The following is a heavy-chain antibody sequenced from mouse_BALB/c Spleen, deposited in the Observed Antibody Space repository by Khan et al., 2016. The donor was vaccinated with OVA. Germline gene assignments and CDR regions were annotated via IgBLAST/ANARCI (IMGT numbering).Heavy chain of an antibody. V-gene: IGHV3-2*02. CDR2: ISYSGST. CDR3: ARTARIKY. D-gene: IGHD1-2*01. Sequence: EVQLQESGPGLVKPSQSLSLTCTVTGYSITSGYGWNWIRQFPGNKLEWMGYISYSGSTTYNPSLKSRISITRNTSKNQFFLQLNSVTTEDTATYYCARTARIKYWGQGTTLTVSS. CDR1: GYSITSGYG. J-gene: IGHJ2*01.